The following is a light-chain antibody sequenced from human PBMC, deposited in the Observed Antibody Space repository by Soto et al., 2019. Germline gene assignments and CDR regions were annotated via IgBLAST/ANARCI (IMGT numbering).Light chain of an antibody. J-gene: IGLJ1*01. CDR1: SSDVGGYNS. V-gene: IGLV2-23*01. CDR2: EDS. CDR3: CSYAGDPYV. Sequence: ALTQPASVSGSPGQSIAISCTGTSSDVGGYNSVSWYQQHPGKVPKLMIYEDSKRPSGVSDRFSGSKSGNTASLTISGLQAEDEADYYCCSYAGDPYVFGTGTKVTVL.